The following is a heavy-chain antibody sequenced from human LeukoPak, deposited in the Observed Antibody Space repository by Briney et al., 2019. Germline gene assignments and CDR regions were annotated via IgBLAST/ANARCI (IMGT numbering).Heavy chain of an antibody. V-gene: IGHV1-46*01. D-gene: IGHD1-26*01. J-gene: IGHJ4*02. CDR1: GYTFTSYY. CDR2: INPSGGST. Sequence: ASVKVSCKASGYTFTSYYMHWVRQAPGQGLEWMGIINPSGGSTSYAQKFQGRVTMTRDMSTSTVYMELSSPRSEDTAVYYCARVGRELHYFDYWGQETLVTVSS. CDR3: ARVGRELHYFDY.